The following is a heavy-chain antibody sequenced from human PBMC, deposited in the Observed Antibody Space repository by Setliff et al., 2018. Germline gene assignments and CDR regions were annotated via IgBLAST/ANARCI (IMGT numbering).Heavy chain of an antibody. CDR3: TVYNTGSSKDHY. Sequence: PSETLSLTCTVSGYSISSGYYWGWIRQPPGKGLEWIGSIYHSGSTYYNPSLKSRVTISVDTSKNQFSLKLSSVTAADTALYYCTVYNTGSSKDHYWGQGTTVTVSS. D-gene: IGHD2-8*02. CDR1: GYSISSGYY. CDR2: IYHSGST. V-gene: IGHV4-38-2*02. J-gene: IGHJ6*02.